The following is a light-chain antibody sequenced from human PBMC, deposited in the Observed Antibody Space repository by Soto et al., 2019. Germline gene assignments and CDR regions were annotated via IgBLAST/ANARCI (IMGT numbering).Light chain of an antibody. J-gene: IGKJ1*01. CDR3: QQYGSSPAWT. CDR2: KAS. Sequence: DIQMTQSPSTLSASVGDRVTITCRASQSISSWLAWYQQKPGKAPKLLIYKASTLKSGVPSRFSGSGSGTEFTLTISRLEPEDFAVYYCQQYGSSPAWTFGQGTKVDIK. V-gene: IGKV1-5*03. CDR1: QSISSW.